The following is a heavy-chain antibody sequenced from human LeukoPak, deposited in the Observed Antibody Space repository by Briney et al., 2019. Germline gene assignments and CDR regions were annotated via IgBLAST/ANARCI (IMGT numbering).Heavy chain of an antibody. CDR1: GGSISSSSYY. CDR3: ARTKYDFWSGYHFDY. CDR2: IYYSGST. V-gene: IGHV4-39*07. D-gene: IGHD3-3*01. J-gene: IGHJ4*02. Sequence: SETLSLTCTVSGGSISSSSYYWGWIRQPPGKGLEWIGSIYYSGSTYYNPSLKSRVTISVATSKTQFSLKLSSVTAADTAVYYCARTKYDFWSGYHFDYWGQGTLVTVSS.